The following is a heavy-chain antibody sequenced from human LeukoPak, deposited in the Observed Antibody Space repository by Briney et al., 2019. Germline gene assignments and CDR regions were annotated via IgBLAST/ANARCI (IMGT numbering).Heavy chain of an antibody. Sequence: PGGSLRLSCAASGFTFSSYAMHWVRQAPGKGLEYVSAISSNGGSTYYANSVKGRFTISRDNSKNTLYLQMNSLRAEDTAVYYCAKDGYSAKGIAAAGSAEYFQHWGQGTLVTVSS. V-gene: IGHV3-64*01. CDR2: ISSNGGST. CDR3: AKDGYSAKGIAAAGSAEYFQH. CDR1: GFTFSSYA. J-gene: IGHJ1*01. D-gene: IGHD6-13*01.